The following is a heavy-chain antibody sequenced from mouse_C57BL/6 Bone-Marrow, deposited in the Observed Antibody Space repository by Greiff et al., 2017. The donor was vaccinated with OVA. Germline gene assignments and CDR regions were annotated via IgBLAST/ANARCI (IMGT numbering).Heavy chain of an antibody. CDR1: GFSFNTYA. CDR2: IRSKSNNYAT. CDR3: VREILRTLYWYFDV. D-gene: IGHD1-1*01. Sequence: EVKLMESGGGLVQPKGSLKLSCAASGFSFNTYAMNWVRQAPGKGLEWVARIRSKSNNYATYYADSVKDRFTISRDDSESMLYLQMNNLKTEDTAMYYCVREILRTLYWYFDVWGTGTTVTVSS. J-gene: IGHJ1*03. V-gene: IGHV10-1*01.